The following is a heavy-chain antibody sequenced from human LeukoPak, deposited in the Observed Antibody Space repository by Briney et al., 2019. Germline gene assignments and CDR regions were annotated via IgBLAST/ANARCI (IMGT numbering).Heavy chain of an antibody. V-gene: IGHV3-48*04. CDR1: GFTFSSYA. CDR2: ISSSGSTI. CDR3: TTDGWAGGFGIHR. Sequence: GGSLRLPCAASGFTFSSYAMSWVRQAPGKGLEWVSYISSSGSTIYYADSVKGRFTISRDNAKNSLYLQMNSLRAEDTAVYYCTTDGWAGGFGIHRGGQGTLVTVSS. D-gene: IGHD6-19*01. J-gene: IGHJ4*02.